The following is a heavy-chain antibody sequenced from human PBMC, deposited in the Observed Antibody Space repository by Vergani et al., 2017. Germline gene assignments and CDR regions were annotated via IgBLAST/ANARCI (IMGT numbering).Heavy chain of an antibody. D-gene: IGHD1-14*01. CDR3: ARVSFLKRNHLNN. V-gene: IGHV3-11*04. Sequence: QVQLVESGGGLVKPGGSLRLSCAASGFTFSYYYMSWIRPAPGKGLAWVSYISSTGSNIYYADSVKGRFTISRDKAKNSLYLQMNSLRAEDTAVYYCARVSFLKRNHLNNWGQGTLVTVSS. J-gene: IGHJ4*02. CDR2: ISSTGSNI. CDR1: GFTFSYYY.